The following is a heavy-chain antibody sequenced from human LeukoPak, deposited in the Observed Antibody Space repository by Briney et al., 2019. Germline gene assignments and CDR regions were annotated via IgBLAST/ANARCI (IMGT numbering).Heavy chain of an antibody. CDR2: ISAYNGNT. CDR3: ARGYDILTGYYTPYWFDP. Sequence: ASVKVSCKASGYTFTSYYMHWVRQAPGQGLEWMGWISAYNGNTNYAQKFQGRVTMTTDTSTSTAYMEPRSLRSDDTAVYYCARGYDILTGYYTPYWFDPWGQGTLVTVSS. J-gene: IGHJ5*02. V-gene: IGHV1-18*04. CDR1: GYTFTSYY. D-gene: IGHD3-9*01.